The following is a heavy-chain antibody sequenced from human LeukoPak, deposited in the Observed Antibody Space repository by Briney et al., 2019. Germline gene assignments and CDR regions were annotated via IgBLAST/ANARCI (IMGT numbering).Heavy chain of an antibody. CDR1: GYTFTSYD. CDR2: MNPNSGNT. Sequence: ASVKASCKASGYTFTSYDINWVRQATGQGLEWLGWMNPNSGNTGYAQNFQGKVTMTRDTSIDTAYMELTSLRYEDTAVYYCARDYYGSKSSSFDPWGRGTLVTVSS. D-gene: IGHD3-10*01. V-gene: IGHV1-8*01. J-gene: IGHJ5*02. CDR3: ARDYYGSKSSSFDP.